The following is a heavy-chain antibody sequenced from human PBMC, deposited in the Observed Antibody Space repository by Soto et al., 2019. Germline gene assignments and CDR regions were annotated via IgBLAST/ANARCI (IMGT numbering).Heavy chain of an antibody. J-gene: IGHJ3*02. CDR3: ARSLAYCGGDCLDAFDI. CDR1: GGSISSGGYS. V-gene: IGHV4-30-2*01. Sequence: QLQLQGSGSGLVKPSQTLSLTCAVSGGSISSGGYSWSWIRQPPGKGLEWIGYIYQSGSTYYNPSLKSRVTISIDRSKNQFSLKLSSVTAADTAMYYCARSLAYCGGDCLDAFDIWGQGTMVTVSS. CDR2: IYQSGST. D-gene: IGHD2-21*02.